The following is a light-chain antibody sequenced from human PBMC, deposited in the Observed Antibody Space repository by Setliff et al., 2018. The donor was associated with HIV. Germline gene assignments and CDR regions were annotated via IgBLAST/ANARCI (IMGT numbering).Light chain of an antibody. CDR1: RSDVGTYNL. V-gene: IGLV2-23*01. J-gene: IGLJ3*02. CDR3: CASAGSSWM. CDR2: EAT. Sequence: QSALTQPAYVSGSPGQSIAISCTATRSDVGTYNLVSWYQQHPGKAPQLVIYEATKRPSGVSSRFSGSKSGNTASLTISGLQAEDEADYYCCASAGSSWMFGGGTKVTGL.